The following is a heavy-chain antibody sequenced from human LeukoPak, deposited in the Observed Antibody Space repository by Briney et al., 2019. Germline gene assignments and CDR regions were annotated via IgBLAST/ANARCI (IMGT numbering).Heavy chain of an antibody. V-gene: IGHV3-23*01. D-gene: IGHD3-22*01. J-gene: IGHJ1*01. Sequence: GGSLRLSCAASGFTFSSYWMSWVRQTPGKGLGWVSAISGSGGSTYYADSVKGRFTISRDNSKNTLSLQMNSLRAEDTAVYYCAVHYYDSSQWYFQHWGQGTLVTVSS. CDR3: AVHYYDSSQWYFQH. CDR2: ISGSGGST. CDR1: GFTFSSYW.